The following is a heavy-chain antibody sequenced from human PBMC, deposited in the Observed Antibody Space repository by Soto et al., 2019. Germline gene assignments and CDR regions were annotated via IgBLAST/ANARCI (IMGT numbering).Heavy chain of an antibody. D-gene: IGHD6-19*01. J-gene: IGHJ4*02. CDR1: GFTFSSYA. CDR2: ISGSAGST. CDR3: AKDGTLSSGWPYYFDY. V-gene: IGHV3-23*01. Sequence: PGGSLRLSCAASGFTFSSYAMSWVRQAPGKGLEWVSTISGSAGSTYYADSVKGRFTISRDNSKNTLYLQMNSLRAEDTAVYYCAKDGTLSSGWPYYFDYWGQGTLVTVSS.